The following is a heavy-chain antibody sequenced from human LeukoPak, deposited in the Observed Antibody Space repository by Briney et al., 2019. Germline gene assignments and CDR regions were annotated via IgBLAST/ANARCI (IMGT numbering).Heavy chain of an antibody. CDR3: ARVRKYDFWSGYSPDAFDI. Sequence: GGSLRLSCAASGFTFSSYAMSWVRQAPGKGLEWVSAISGSGGSTYYADSVKGRFTISRDNSKNTVYLQMNSLRSEDTAVYYCARVRKYDFWSGYSPDAFDIWGQGTMVTVSS. D-gene: IGHD3-3*01. J-gene: IGHJ3*02. CDR2: ISGSGGST. CDR1: GFTFSSYA. V-gene: IGHV3-23*01.